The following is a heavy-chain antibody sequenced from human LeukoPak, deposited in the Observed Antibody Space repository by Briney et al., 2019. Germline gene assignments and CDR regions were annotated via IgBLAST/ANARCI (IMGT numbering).Heavy chain of an antibody. D-gene: IGHD3-10*01. CDR2: ISSSSSYI. CDR1: GFTFSTYV. Sequence: GGSLRLSCAASGFTFSTYVMNWVRQAPGKGLEWVSSISSSSSYIYYADSVKGRFTISRDNAKNSLYLQMNSLRAEDTAVYYCAREFQMVRGVRGLDYWGQGTLVTVSS. J-gene: IGHJ4*02. CDR3: AREFQMVRGVRGLDY. V-gene: IGHV3-21*01.